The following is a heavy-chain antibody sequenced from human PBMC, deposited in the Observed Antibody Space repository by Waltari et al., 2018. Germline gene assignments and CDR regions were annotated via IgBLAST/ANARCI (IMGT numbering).Heavy chain of an antibody. CDR2: IGSGGDI. D-gene: IGHD1-26*01. Sequence: EVQLVESGGGLVQPGGSRKLSCQVSGFNFTPFAVSWVRQAPGKGLEWVSTIGSGGDIYYGDSVKGRFFISRDNSKNTLYLQMNSLRVEDTAVYYCAKQQGWELFEYFFDYWGQGTLVSVS. CDR3: AKQQGWELFEYFFDY. CDR1: GFNFTPFA. J-gene: IGHJ4*02. V-gene: IGHV3-23*04.